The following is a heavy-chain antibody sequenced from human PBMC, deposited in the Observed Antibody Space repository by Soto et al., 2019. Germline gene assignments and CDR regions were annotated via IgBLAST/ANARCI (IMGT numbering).Heavy chain of an antibody. CDR2: TRNKANSYTT. Sequence: GGSLRLSCAASGFTFSDHYMYWVRQAPGKGLEWVGRTRNKANSYTTEYAASVKGRFTISRDDSKNSLYLQMNSLKTEDTAVYYCAREKVRYYGSGSYYNLWGQGTLVTVSS. D-gene: IGHD3-10*01. CDR1: GFTFSDHY. J-gene: IGHJ5*02. CDR3: AREKVRYYGSGSYYNL. V-gene: IGHV3-72*01.